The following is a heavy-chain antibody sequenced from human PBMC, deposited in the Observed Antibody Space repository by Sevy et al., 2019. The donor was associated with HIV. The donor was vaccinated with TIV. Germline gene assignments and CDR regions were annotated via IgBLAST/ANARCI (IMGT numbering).Heavy chain of an antibody. CDR2: INYNGIT. CDR3: AGPILTYNNGWSYYDY. J-gene: IGHJ4*02. D-gene: IGHD6-19*01. CDR1: GASISSSGYY. V-gene: IGHV4-39*01. Sequence: SETLSLTCTVSGASISSSGYYWGWIRQPPGKGLEWIASINYNGITFYNPSLKSRITISADTSKNQFTLDLSSVTGADTAIYYCAGPILTYNNGWSYYDYWGQGTVVTVSS.